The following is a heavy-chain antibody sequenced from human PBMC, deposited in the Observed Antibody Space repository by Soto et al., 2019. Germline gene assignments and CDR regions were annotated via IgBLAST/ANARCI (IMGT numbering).Heavy chain of an antibody. CDR1: GDSVSSNSSA. D-gene: IGHD6-13*01. CDR3: ARDRLGIAAAGTGLGNWFDP. J-gene: IGHJ5*02. Sequence: SQTLSLTFAISGDSVSSNSSAWNCISQSPSRGLEWLGRTYYRSKWYNDYAVSVKSRITINPDTSKNQFSLQLNSVTPEDTAVYYCARDRLGIAAAGTGLGNWFDPWGQGTLVTVSS. V-gene: IGHV6-1*01. CDR2: TYYRSKWYN.